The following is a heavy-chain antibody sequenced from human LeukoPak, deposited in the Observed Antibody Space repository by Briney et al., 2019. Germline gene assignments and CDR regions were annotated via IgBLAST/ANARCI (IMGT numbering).Heavy chain of an antibody. CDR3: ASTARDCSSTSCYVLDY. V-gene: IGHV3-21*01. J-gene: IGHJ4*02. CDR1: GFTFSSYS. D-gene: IGHD2-2*01. CDR2: ISSSSSYI. Sequence: PGGSLRLSCAASGFTFSSYSMNWVRQPPGKGLEWVSSISSSSSYIYYADSVKGRFTISRDNAKNSLYLQMNSLRAEDTAVYYCASTARDCSSTSCYVLDYWGQGTLVTVSS.